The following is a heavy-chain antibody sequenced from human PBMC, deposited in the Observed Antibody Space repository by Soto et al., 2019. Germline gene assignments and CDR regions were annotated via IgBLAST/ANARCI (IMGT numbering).Heavy chain of an antibody. D-gene: IGHD5-12*01. CDR2: IYYSGST. J-gene: IGHJ6*02. CDR3: ARGSSGYDEYYYHGMDV. CDR1: GGSLSSYY. Sequence: SDTLSLTCTVSGGSLSSYYWSWIRQPPGKGLEWIGYIYYSGSTNYNPSLKSRVTISVDTSKNQFSLKLSSVTAADTAVYYCARGSSGYDEYYYHGMDVWGQGTTVTVSS. V-gene: IGHV4-59*01.